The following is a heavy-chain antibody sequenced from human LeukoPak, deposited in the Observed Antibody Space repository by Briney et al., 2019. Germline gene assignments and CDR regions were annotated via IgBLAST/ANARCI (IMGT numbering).Heavy chain of an antibody. CDR3: ARVRFISADGRGGEFD. D-gene: IGHD6-13*01. CDR1: GFTFSSYW. CDR2: INSDGSST. Sequence: PGGSLRLSCAASGFTFSSYWMHWVRQAPGKGLVWVSRINSDGSSTSYADSVKGRFTISRDNAKNTLYLQMNSLRAEDTAVYYCARVRFISADGRGGEFDWGQGTLVTVSS. V-gene: IGHV3-74*01. J-gene: IGHJ4*02.